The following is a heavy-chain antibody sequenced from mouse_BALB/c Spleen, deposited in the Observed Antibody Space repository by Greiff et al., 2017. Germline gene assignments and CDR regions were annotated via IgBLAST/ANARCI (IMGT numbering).Heavy chain of an antibody. D-gene: IGHD2-14*01. Sequence: VQLKESGGGLVKPGGSLKLSCAASGFTFSSYTMSWVRQTPEKRLEWVATISSGGSYTYYPDSVKGRFAISRDNAKNTLYLKMSSLKSEDTSMYYCARSNDRYLYFDYWGQGTTLTVSA. CDR3: ARSNDRYLYFDY. J-gene: IGHJ2*01. CDR2: ISSGGSYT. CDR1: GFTFSSYT. V-gene: IGHV5-6-4*01.